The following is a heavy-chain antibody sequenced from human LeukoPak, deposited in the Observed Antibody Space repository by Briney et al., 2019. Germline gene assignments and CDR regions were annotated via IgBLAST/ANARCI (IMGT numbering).Heavy chain of an antibody. CDR1: GFTFSSYA. V-gene: IGHV3-30*04. J-gene: IGHJ6*03. CDR3: AKDGSIPWGYYMDV. CDR2: ISYDGSNK. D-gene: IGHD2-2*02. Sequence: PGGSLSLSCAASGFTFSSYAMHWVRQAPGKGLEWVAVISYDGSNKYYADSVKGRFTISRDNSKNTLYLQMNSLRAEDTAVYYCAKDGSIPWGYYMDVWGKGTTVTISS.